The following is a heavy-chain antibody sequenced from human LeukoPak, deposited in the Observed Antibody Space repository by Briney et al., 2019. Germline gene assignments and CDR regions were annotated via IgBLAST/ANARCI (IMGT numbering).Heavy chain of an antibody. CDR1: GGSISSGSYY. J-gene: IGHJ4*02. CDR3: ARGRGSIDY. CDR2: IYTSGST. Sequence: PSETLSLTCTVSGGSISSGSYYWSWIRQPAGKGLEWIGRIYTSGSTNYNPSLKSRVTISVDTSKNQFSLKLSSVTAADTAVYYCARGRGSIDYWGQGTLATVSS. V-gene: IGHV4-61*02. D-gene: IGHD3-10*01.